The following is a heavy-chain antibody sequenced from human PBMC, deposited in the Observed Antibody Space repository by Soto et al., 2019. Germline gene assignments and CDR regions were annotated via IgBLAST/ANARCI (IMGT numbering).Heavy chain of an antibody. CDR2: IDSNGGT. D-gene: IGHD3-3*01. Sequence: SETLSLTCTVSDDSSSNYKWSWIRQPPGRRLEWIGYIDSNGGTSYNPSLQSRVTISIDTSTKQFFLKLSSVTAADTAVYYCARRWSRIFDYWGQGTLVTVSS. CDR1: DDSSSNYK. J-gene: IGHJ4*02. V-gene: IGHV4-59*08. CDR3: ARRWSRIFDY.